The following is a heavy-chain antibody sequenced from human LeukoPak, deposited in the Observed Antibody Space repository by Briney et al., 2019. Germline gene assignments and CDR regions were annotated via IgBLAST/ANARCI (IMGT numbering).Heavy chain of an antibody. CDR1: GFTVSSNY. J-gene: IGHJ4*02. CDR3: ARGAIVVVPAAQKGGFDY. Sequence: GGSLRLSCAASGFTVSSNYMSWVRQAPGKGLEWVSIIYSGGTTYYADSVKGRFTISRDSSKNTLYLQMNSLRAEDTAVYYCARGAIVVVPAAQKGGFDYWGQGTLVTVSS. D-gene: IGHD2-2*01. CDR2: IYSGGTT. V-gene: IGHV3-53*01.